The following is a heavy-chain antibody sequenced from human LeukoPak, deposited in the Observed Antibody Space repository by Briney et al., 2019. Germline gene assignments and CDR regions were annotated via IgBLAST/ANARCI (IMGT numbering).Heavy chain of an antibody. J-gene: IGHJ4*02. CDR2: IQHDGSNK. CDR3: ARDWVAVAGNDY. Sequence: GGSLRLSCVVSGFTFTSHGMNWIRQAPGKGLEWVAFIQHDGSNKYYADSVKGRFTISRDDSKNTLYLQMNSLRAEDTAVYYCARDWVAVAGNDYWGQGTLVTVSS. V-gene: IGHV3-30*02. CDR1: GFTFTSHG. D-gene: IGHD6-19*01.